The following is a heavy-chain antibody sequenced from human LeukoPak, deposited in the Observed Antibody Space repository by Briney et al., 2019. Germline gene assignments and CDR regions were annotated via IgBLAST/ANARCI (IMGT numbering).Heavy chain of an antibody. Sequence: SETLSLTCTVSGGSVSSGSYYWSWIRQPPGKGLEWIGYIYYSGSTNYSPSLKSRVTISVDTSKNQFSLKLSSVTAADTAVYYCARDADSSGWSTFDYWGQGTLVTVSS. CDR1: GGSVSSGSYY. D-gene: IGHD6-19*01. J-gene: IGHJ4*02. CDR2: IYYSGST. CDR3: ARDADSSGWSTFDY. V-gene: IGHV4-61*01.